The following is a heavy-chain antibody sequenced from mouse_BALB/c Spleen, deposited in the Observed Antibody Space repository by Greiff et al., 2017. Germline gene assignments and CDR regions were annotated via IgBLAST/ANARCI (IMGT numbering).Heavy chain of an antibody. CDR3: ARKRGYYRYDEEMDY. J-gene: IGHJ4*01. Sequence: VQLQQSGPGLVQPSQSLSITCTVSGFSLTSYGVHWVRQSPGKGLEWLGVIWSGGSTDYNAAFISRLSISKYNSKSQVFFKMNSLQANDTAIYYCARKRGYYRYDEEMDYWGQGTSVTVSS. CDR1: GFSLTSYG. V-gene: IGHV2-2*02. CDR2: IWSGGST. D-gene: IGHD2-14*01.